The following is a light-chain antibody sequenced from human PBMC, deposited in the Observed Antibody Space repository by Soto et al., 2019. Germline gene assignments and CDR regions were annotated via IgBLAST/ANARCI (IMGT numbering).Light chain of an antibody. CDR2: DVS. CDR1: SSDVCTYNY. V-gene: IGLV2-14*01. J-gene: IGLJ3*02. CDR3: SSYTTSNTQV. Sequence: QSVLTQPASVSGSPGQSITISCTGTSSDVCTYNYVSWYQHRPGKAPKLMIYDVSYRPSGVSNRFSGSKSANTASLTISGLQAEDEADYYCSSYTTSNTQVFGGGTKLTVL.